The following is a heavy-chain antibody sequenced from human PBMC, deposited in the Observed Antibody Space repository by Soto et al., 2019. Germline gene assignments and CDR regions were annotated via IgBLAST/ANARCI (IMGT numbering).Heavy chain of an antibody. CDR2: ISYSGRT. V-gene: IGHV4-31*03. D-gene: IGHD3-16*02. J-gene: IGHJ4*02. CDR3: ARSVRLGDLSLRY. CDR1: GGSITSGGYY. Sequence: QVQLQESGPGLVKPSQTLSLTCTVSGGSITSGGYYWSWIRQHPGKGLEWIGYISYSGRTYYNPSLKSRVTLSVATSKNQFSLNLSSVTAADTAVYYCARSVRLGDLSLRYWGQGTLVTVSS.